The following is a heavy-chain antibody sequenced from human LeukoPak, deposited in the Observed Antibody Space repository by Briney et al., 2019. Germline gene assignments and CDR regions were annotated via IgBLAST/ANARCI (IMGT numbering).Heavy chain of an antibody. V-gene: IGHV3-48*01. D-gene: IGHD2-8*01. CDR2: IRSDSTII. CDR1: GFALSTYS. Sequence: GGSLRLSCTASGFALSTYSMNWVRQALGKGLEWVSYIRSDSTIINYAESVKGRFTISRDNAKNSLYLQMNSLRAENTAVYFCARVQAGKWDFDFWGQGTLVTVSS. CDR3: ARVQAGKWDFDF. J-gene: IGHJ4*02.